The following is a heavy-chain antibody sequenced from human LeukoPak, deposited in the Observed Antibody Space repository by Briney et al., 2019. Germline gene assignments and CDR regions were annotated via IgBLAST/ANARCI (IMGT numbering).Heavy chain of an antibody. CDR2: INPNSGGT. J-gene: IGHJ6*03. Sequence: ASVKVSCKASGYTFTGYYMHWVRQAPGQGLEWMGWINPNSGGTNYAQKFQSRVTMTRDTSISTADMELSRLRSDDTAVYYCARDKSNYMDVWGKGTTVTVSS. V-gene: IGHV1-2*02. CDR1: GYTFTGYY. CDR3: ARDKSNYMDV.